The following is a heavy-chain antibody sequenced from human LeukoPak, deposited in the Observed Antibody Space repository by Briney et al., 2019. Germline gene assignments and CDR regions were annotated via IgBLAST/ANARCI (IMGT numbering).Heavy chain of an antibody. J-gene: IGHJ3*02. D-gene: IGHD2-2*01. CDR3: ARDLYCSSTSCSEVGAFDI. CDR1: GFTFSSYA. Sequence: GGSLRLSCAASGFTFSSYAMHWVRQAPGKGLEWVAVISYDGSNKYYADSVKGRFTISRDNSKNTLYLQMNSLRAEDTAVYYCARDLYCSSTSCSEVGAFDIWGQGTMVTVSS. V-gene: IGHV3-30*01. CDR2: ISYDGSNK.